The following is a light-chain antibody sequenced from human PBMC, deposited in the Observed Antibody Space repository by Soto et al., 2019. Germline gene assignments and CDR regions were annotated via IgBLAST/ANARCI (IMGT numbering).Light chain of an antibody. Sequence: EIVLTQSPGTLSLFPGERATLSCRASQSINSNYLAWYQLKPGQAPRLLIYGASIRATAIPDRFSGSVSGTDFTLTISRLDPEDFAVYFCQQYGTSPRTFGQGTKVEIK. CDR3: QQYGTSPRT. CDR1: QSINSNY. J-gene: IGKJ1*01. V-gene: IGKV3-20*01. CDR2: GAS.